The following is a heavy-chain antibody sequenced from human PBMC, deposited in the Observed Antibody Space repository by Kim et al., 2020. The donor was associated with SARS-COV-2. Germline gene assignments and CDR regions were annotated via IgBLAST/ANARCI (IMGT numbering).Heavy chain of an antibody. CDR3: ARVGYRSAMPD. V-gene: IGHV4-34*01. CDR1: GGSFSGYY. J-gene: IGHJ4*02. Sequence: SETLSLTCAVSGGSFSGYYWSWIRQPPGRGLEWIGEINHSGSTNYNPSLMSRVTISVDTSKNQFSLKLSSVTAADTAVYYCARVGYRSAMPDWGQGTTVT. CDR2: INHSGST. D-gene: IGHD6-25*01.